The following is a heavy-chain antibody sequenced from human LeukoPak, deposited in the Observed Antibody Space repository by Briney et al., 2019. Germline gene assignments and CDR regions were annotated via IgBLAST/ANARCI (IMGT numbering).Heavy chain of an antibody. V-gene: IGHV4-34*01. D-gene: IGHD3-16*02. CDR1: GGSFSGYY. Sequence: SETLSLTCAVYGGSFSGYYCSWIRQPPGKGLEWIGEINHSGSTNYNPSLKSRVTISVDTPKNRFSLKLSSVTAADTAVYYCARGYYDYVWGSYRQRYFDYWGQGTLVTVSS. CDR2: INHSGST. J-gene: IGHJ4*02. CDR3: ARGYYDYVWGSYRQRYFDY.